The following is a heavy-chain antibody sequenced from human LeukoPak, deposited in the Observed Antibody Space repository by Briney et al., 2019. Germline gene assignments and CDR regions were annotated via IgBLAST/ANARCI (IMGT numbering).Heavy chain of an antibody. CDR3: ARSRYGDYFYFDY. CDR1: GGSISSSSSC. Sequence: SETLSLTCTVSGGSISSSSSCWGWIRHPPGKGREWIGRIYYSGSTYHNPSLKSRVTISVDTSKNRFSLKLSSVTAADTAVYYCARSRYGDYFYFDYWGQGTLVTVSS. V-gene: IGHV4-39*01. J-gene: IGHJ4*02. CDR2: IYYSGST. D-gene: IGHD4-17*01.